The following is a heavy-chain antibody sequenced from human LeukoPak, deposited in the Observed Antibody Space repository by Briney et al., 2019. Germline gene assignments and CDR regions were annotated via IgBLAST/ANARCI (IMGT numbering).Heavy chain of an antibody. CDR1: GSTFTGYY. D-gene: IGHD4-17*01. CDR3: ARDTITVTTPYFDY. V-gene: IGHV1-2*02. Sequence: ASVTVSCKASGSTFTGYYIDWVRQAPGQGLEWMGWINSDSGGTNYAQKFQGRVTMTRDTSTSTAYMELSSLRSDDTAFYYCARDTITVTTPYFDYWGQGTLVTVPS. J-gene: IGHJ4*02. CDR2: INSDSGGT.